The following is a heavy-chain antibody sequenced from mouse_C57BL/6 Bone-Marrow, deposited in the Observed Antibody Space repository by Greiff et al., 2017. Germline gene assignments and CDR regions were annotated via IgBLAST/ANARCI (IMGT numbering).Heavy chain of an antibody. CDR2: IDPNSGGT. V-gene: IGHV1-72*01. CDR3: ARSRYYGSRYWYFDV. J-gene: IGHJ1*03. Sequence: QVQLQQPGAELVKPGASVKLSCKASGYTFTSYWMHWVKQRPGRGLEWIGRIDPNSGGTKYNEKLKSKATLTVDKHSSTAYMQLSSLTSEDSAVYSCARSRYYGSRYWYFDVWGTGTTVTVSS. D-gene: IGHD1-1*01. CDR1: GYTFTSYW.